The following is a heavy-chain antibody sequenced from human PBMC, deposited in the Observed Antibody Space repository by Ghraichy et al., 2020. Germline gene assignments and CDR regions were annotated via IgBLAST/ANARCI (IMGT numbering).Heavy chain of an antibody. J-gene: IGHJ3*01. CDR3: AHRDSTHLGHDAFDV. D-gene: IGHD3-16*01. Sequence: SGPTLVKPTQTVTLTCTFSGFSMRTGGVGVGWIRQPPGKALEWLALIYWDDDKRYSPSLTRRVTLTKDTSKNQVVLIMTNVNPGDTGTYYCAHRDSTHLGHDAFDVWGQGTTVTVSS. V-gene: IGHV2-5*02. CDR1: GFSMRTGGVG. CDR2: IYWDDDK.